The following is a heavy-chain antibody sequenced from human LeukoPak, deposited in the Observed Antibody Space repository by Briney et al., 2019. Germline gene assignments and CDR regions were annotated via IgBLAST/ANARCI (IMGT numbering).Heavy chain of an antibody. V-gene: IGHV1-46*01. CDR1: GYTFTSYY. J-gene: IGHJ5*02. Sequence: SVKVSCKASGYTFTSYYMHWVRQAPGQGLEWMGIINPSGGSTNYAQKFQGRVTMTGDTSTSTVYMQLSSLRSEDSAVYYCARGPPTSSNWFDPWGQGTLVTVSS. CDR2: INPSGGST. CDR3: ARGPPTSSNWFDP.